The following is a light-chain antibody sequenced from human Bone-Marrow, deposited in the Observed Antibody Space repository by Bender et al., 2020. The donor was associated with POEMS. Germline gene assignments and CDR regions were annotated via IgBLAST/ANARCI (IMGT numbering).Light chain of an antibody. V-gene: IGLV1-44*01. J-gene: IGLJ3*02. Sequence: QSVLTQPPSASGTPGQRVTISCSGSNSNIGTNAVNWYQQFPGTAPKLLIYSANQRPSGVPDRFYAFKSGTSASLAISGLQSEDEADYYWAAWDAGLSGGVVGGGTKLTVL. CDR3: AAWDAGLSGGV. CDR2: SAN. CDR1: NSNIGTNA.